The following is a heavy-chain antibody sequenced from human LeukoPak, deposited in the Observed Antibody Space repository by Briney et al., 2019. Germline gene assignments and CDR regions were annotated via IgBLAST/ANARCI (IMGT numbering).Heavy chain of an antibody. CDR1: GFTVSSNY. CDR3: ARGGGLDV. J-gene: IGHJ6*02. CDR2: IYSDGTA. Sequence: GGSLRLSCAASGFTVSSNYMSWVRQAPGKGLEWVSVIYSDGTAFYSDSVKGRFTISRDNSKNILYLQMNSLRAEDTAVYYCARGGGLDVWGQGATVTVSS. V-gene: IGHV3-53*01. D-gene: IGHD3-16*01.